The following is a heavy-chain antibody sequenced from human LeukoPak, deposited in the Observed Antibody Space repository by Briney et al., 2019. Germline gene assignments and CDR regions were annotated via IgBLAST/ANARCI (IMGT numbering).Heavy chain of an antibody. CDR1: GGSISSSSYY. CDR3: ARVYYDFSGYMDV. CDR2: TYYSGST. D-gene: IGHD3-3*01. J-gene: IGHJ6*03. Sequence: SETLSLTCTVSGGSISSSSYYWGWIRQPPGKGLEWIGSTYYSGSTYYNPSLKSRVTISVDTSKNQFSLKLSSVTAADTAVYYCARVYYDFSGYMDVWGKGTTVTVSS. V-gene: IGHV4-39*01.